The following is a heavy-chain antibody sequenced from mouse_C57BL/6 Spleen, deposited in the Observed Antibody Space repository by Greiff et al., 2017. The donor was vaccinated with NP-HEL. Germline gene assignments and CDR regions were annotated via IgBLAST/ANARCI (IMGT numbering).Heavy chain of an antibody. CDR3: ARGVYDYDAACFAY. CDR1: GYAFSSYW. CDR2: IYPGDGDT. V-gene: IGHV1-80*01. J-gene: IGHJ3*01. D-gene: IGHD2-4*01. Sequence: QVQLQQSGAELVKPGASVKISCKASGYAFSSYWMNWVKQRPGKGLEWIGQIYPGDGDTNYNGKFKGKATLTADKSSSTAYMQLSSLTSEDSAVYFCARGVYDYDAACFAYWGQGTLVTVSA.